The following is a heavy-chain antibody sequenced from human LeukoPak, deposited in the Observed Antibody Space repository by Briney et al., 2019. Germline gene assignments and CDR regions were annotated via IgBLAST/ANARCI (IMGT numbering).Heavy chain of an antibody. J-gene: IGHJ4*02. CDR2: ISGSSSGSTSIT. Sequence: GGSLRLSCEFSGIIFSTYAMNWVRQAPGKGLEWISYISGSSSGSTSITQYADSVKGRFTISRDNAKNSLHLQMDSLSAENTAVYYCARDFWSGYYTEDWGQGALVIVSS. CDR1: GIIFSTYA. D-gene: IGHD3-3*01. V-gene: IGHV3-48*04. CDR3: ARDFWSGYYTED.